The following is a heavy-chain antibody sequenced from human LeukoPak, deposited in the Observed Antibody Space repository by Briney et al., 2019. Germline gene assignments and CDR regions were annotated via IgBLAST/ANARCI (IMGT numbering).Heavy chain of an antibody. CDR1: GFTFRRYR. CDR2: INQDGSER. CDR3: ARLPTYCSSTSCYLDY. V-gene: IGHV3-7*01. Sequence: GGSLRLSCAASGFTFRRYRMSWLRQAPGKGLEWVANINQDGSERHYADSLEGRFVISRDNDKSSVSLQMNSPRVEDTAVYYCARLPTYCSSTSCYLDYWGQGTLVTVSS. D-gene: IGHD2-2*01. J-gene: IGHJ4*02.